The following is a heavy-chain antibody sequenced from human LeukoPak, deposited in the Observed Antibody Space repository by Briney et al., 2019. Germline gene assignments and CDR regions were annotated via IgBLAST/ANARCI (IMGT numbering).Heavy chain of an antibody. D-gene: IGHD5-18*01. V-gene: IGHV4-31*03. CDR3: ARGLRGSSFGGVHFYMDV. J-gene: IGHJ6*03. CDR1: GGSISSGGNY. CDR2: IYNSGNT. Sequence: SSQTLSLTCTVSGGSISSGGNYWTWIRQHPGKGLECIGYIYNSGNTYYNSSLKSRVTISLDTSKNQFSLNLSSVTAADTAVYYCARGLRGSSFGGVHFYMDVWGRGTTVSVS.